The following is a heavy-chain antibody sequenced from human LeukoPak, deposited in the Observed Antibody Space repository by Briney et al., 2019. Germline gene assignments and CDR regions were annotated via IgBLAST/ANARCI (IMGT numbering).Heavy chain of an antibody. CDR3: ARGPGSGWTGYFDL. V-gene: IGHV3-21*01. J-gene: IGHJ2*01. CDR1: GFTFSSYS. CDR2: ISSSSSYI. Sequence: GGSLRLSCAASGFTFSSYSMNWVRQAPGKGLEWVSSISSSSSYIYYADSVKGRFTISRDNAKNSLYLQMNSLRAEDTAVYYCARGPGSGWTGYFDLWGRGTLVTVSS. D-gene: IGHD6-19*01.